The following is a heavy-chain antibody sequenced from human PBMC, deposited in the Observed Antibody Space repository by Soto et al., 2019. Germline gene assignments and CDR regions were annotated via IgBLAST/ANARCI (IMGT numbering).Heavy chain of an antibody. CDR2: IIPIFGST. V-gene: IGHV1-69*12. J-gene: IGHJ5*02. Sequence: QVQLVQSGAEVSKPGSSVKVSCKASGGTFSNSAITWVRQAPGQGLEWVGGIIPIFGSTNYAQKFQGRVTITADESTSTASMELSSLTSEDTAVYYCARDGDLRSDFWSGPLGGGWFDPWGQGTLVTVSS. CDR3: ARDGDLRSDFWSGPLGGGWFDP. D-gene: IGHD3-3*01. CDR1: GGTFSNSA.